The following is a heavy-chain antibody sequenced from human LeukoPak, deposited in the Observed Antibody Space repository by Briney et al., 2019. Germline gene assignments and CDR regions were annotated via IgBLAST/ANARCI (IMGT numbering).Heavy chain of an antibody. J-gene: IGHJ4*02. CDR1: GYTFTSYG. Sequence: ASVKVSCKASGYTFTSYGISWVRQAPGQGLEWMGWISAYNGNTNYAQKLQGRITMTTDTSTSTAYMELRSLRSDDTAVYYCARGVVTIFGVAPNYFDYWGRGTLVTVSS. D-gene: IGHD3-3*01. CDR2: ISAYNGNT. CDR3: ARGVVTIFGVAPNYFDY. V-gene: IGHV1-18*01.